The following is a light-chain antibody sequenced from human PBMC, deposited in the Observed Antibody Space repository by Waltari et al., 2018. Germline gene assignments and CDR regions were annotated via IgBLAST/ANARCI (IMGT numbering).Light chain of an antibody. Sequence: AVMTLTPLSLLATPGRPASISSRSSQSLIHSDGNTYLNWYQHRPGQSPSRLYFGVSNRDSGVPHRFSGSGSGTDFTLKICRVAGEDVGVYYCMQGTHWPWTFGQGTKVEIK. CDR1: QSLIHSDGNTY. V-gene: IGKV2-30*02. J-gene: IGKJ1*01. CDR3: MQGTHWPWT. CDR2: GVS.